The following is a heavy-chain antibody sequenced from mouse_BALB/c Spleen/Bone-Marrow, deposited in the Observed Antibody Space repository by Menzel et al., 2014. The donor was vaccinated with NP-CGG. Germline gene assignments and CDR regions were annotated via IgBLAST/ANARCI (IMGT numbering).Heavy chain of an antibody. D-gene: IGHD1-1*02. V-gene: IGHV7-3*02. CDR1: GFTFTDYY. Sequence: EVKLVESGGGLVQPGGSLRLSCATSGFTFTDYYMNWVRQPPGKALEWLGFIRNKANGYTTEYSASVKGRFTISRDNSQSILYLQMNALRAEDSATYYGARDKGGILFDYWGQGTTLTVSS. CDR3: ARDKGGILFDY. CDR2: IRNKANGYTT. J-gene: IGHJ2*01.